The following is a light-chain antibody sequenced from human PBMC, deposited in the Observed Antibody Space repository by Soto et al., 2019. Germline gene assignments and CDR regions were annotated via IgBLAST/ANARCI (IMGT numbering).Light chain of an antibody. J-gene: IGLJ2*01. Sequence: QSVLTQPPSVSGAPGQRVTISCTGSSSNIGAGYDVHWYQQLPGTAPKLLIYGNHNRPSGVPDRFSGSKSGTSASLAITGLQAEDEADYYCQSYDSSLNCGVFGGGTKLTVL. CDR2: GNH. CDR3: QSYDSSLNCGV. V-gene: IGLV1-40*01. CDR1: SSNIGAGYD.